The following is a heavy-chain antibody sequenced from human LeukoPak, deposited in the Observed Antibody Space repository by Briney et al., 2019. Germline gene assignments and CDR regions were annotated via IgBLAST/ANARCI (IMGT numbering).Heavy chain of an antibody. Sequence: ASVKVSCKASGYTFTSYDINWVRQATGQGLEWMGWMNPNSGNTGYAQKFQGRVTMTRNTSISTAYMELSSLRSEGTAVYYCARGGDGYTYFQHWGQGTLVTVSS. CDR1: GYTFTSYD. J-gene: IGHJ1*01. CDR2: MNPNSGNT. CDR3: ARGGDGYTYFQH. V-gene: IGHV1-8*01. D-gene: IGHD5-24*01.